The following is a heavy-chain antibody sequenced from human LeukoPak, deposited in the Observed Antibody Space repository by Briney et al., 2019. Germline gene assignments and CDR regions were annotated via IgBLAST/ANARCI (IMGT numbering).Heavy chain of an antibody. D-gene: IGHD3-22*01. CDR2: ISSSSSYI. CDR3: ARALSRDSSGYSYYFDY. Sequence: GGSLRLSCAASGFTFSSYGMNWVRQAPGKGLEWVSSISSSSSYIYYADSVKGRFTISRDNAKNSLYLQMNSLRAEDTAVYYCARALSRDSSGYSYYFDYWGQGTLVTVSS. V-gene: IGHV3-21*01. CDR1: GFTFSSYG. J-gene: IGHJ4*02.